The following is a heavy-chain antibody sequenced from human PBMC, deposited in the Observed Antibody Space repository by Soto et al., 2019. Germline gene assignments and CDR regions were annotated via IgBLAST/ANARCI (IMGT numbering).Heavy chain of an antibody. J-gene: IGHJ4*02. Sequence: PGGSLRLSCAASGFTFSSYAMSWVRQAPGKGLEWVSAISGSGGSTYYADSVKGRFTISRDNSKNTLYLQMNSLRAEDTAVYYCAKASWGSSWYFPFDYWGQGTLVTVSS. CDR2: ISGSGGST. CDR1: GFTFSSYA. V-gene: IGHV3-23*01. CDR3: AKASWGSSWYFPFDY. D-gene: IGHD6-13*01.